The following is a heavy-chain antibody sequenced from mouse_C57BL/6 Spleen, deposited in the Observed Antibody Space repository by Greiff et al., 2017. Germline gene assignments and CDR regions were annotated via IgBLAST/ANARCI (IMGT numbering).Heavy chain of an antibody. CDR2: IDPSDSYT. D-gene: IGHD2-10*01. Sequence: QVQLQQPGAELVMPGASVKLSCKASGYTFTSYWMHWVKQRPGQGLEWIGEIDPSDSYTNYNQKFKGKSTLTVDKSSSTAYMQLSSLTSEDSAVYYCARPYPGGDYFDYWGQGTTLTVSS. V-gene: IGHV1-69*01. CDR1: GYTFTSYW. CDR3: ARPYPGGDYFDY. J-gene: IGHJ2*01.